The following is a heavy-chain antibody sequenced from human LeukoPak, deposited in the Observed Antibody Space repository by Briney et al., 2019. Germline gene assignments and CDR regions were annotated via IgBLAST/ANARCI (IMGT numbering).Heavy chain of an antibody. J-gene: IGHJ4*02. CDR2: IPYDGSKK. V-gene: IGHV3-30-3*01. D-gene: IGHD5-12*01. CDR3: ARGLPSLYYFDF. CDR1: GFTFSSHT. Sequence: GGSLRLSCAASGFTFSSHTMHWVRQGPGKGLEWVAVIPYDGSKKYYADSVKGRFTISRDNSKNTLYLQMNSLRAEDTAVYYCARGLPSLYYFDFWGQGTLVTVSS.